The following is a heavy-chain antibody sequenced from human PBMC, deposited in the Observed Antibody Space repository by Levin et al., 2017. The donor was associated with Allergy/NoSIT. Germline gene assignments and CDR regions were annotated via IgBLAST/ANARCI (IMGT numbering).Heavy chain of an antibody. CDR2: ISSSSSTI. CDR3: ASISYPFDY. V-gene: IGHV3-48*01. CDR1: GFTFSSYS. Sequence: GGSLRLSCAASGFTFSSYSMNWVRQAPGKGLEWVSYISSSSSTIYYADSVKGRFTISRDNAKNSLYLQMNSLRAEDTAVYYCASISYPFDYWGQGTLVTVSS. J-gene: IGHJ4*02. D-gene: IGHD2-2*02.